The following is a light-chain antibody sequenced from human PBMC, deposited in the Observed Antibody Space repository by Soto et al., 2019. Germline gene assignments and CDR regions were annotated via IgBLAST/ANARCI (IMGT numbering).Light chain of an antibody. CDR1: QNVLYSSNGQNY. Sequence: DIEMTQSPDSLAVSLGERATINCKSSQNVLYSSNGQNYLARYQQKPGQPPKLLIYGASTREFGVPDRISGSGSGTDFTLTISSLQAEDVAVYYCQQYYSTPITFGQGTRLEIK. CDR3: QQYYSTPIT. J-gene: IGKJ5*01. V-gene: IGKV4-1*01. CDR2: GAS.